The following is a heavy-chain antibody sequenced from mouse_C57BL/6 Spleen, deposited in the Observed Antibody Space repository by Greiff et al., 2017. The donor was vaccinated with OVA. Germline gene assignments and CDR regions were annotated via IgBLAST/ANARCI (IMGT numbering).Heavy chain of an antibody. V-gene: IGHV1-55*01. Sequence: QVQLQQSGAELVKPGASVKMSCKASGYTFTSYWITWVKQRPGQGLEWIGDIYPGSGSTNYNEKFKSKATLTVDTSSSTAYMQLSSLTSEDSAVYASARGSYGNSYVREFEVWGTGTTVTVSS. CDR1: GYTFTSYW. J-gene: IGHJ1*03. CDR2: IYPGSGST. D-gene: IGHD1-1*01. CDR3: ARGSYGNSYVREFEV.